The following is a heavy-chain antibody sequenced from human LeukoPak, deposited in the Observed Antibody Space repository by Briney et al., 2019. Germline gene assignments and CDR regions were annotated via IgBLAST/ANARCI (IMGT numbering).Heavy chain of an antibody. CDR2: ITGSGGST. CDR3: ARGGDLRYFDSLSAFDI. D-gene: IGHD3-9*01. J-gene: IGHJ3*02. Sequence: PGGSLRLSCGASGFTFSSYAMSWVRQAPGKGLEWVSAITGSGGSTYYADSVKGRFTISRDNSKNTLYLQMNSLRAEDTAVYYCARGGDLRYFDSLSAFDIWGQGTVVTVSS. V-gene: IGHV3-23*01. CDR1: GFTFSSYA.